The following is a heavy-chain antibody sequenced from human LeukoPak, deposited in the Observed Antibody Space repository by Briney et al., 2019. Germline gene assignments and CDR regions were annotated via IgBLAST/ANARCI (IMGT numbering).Heavy chain of an antibody. CDR1: GFTFSSYS. Sequence: PGGSLRLSCAASGFTFSSYSMNWVRQAPGKGLEWVSSISKSSSYIYYADSLKGRFTISRDNAKNSLYLQMNSLRAEDTAVYYCARPRGPADAFDIWGQGAMVTVSS. CDR2: ISKSSSYI. V-gene: IGHV3-21*01. D-gene: IGHD3-16*01. J-gene: IGHJ3*02. CDR3: ARPRGPADAFDI.